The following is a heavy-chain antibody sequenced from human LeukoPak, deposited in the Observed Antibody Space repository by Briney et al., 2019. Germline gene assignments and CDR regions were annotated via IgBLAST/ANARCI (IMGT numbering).Heavy chain of an antibody. CDR1: GGTSSSYA. Sequence: SVKVSCKASGGTSSSYAISWVRQAPGQGLEWMGGIIPIFGTANYAQKFQGRVTITADKSTSTAYMELSSLRSEDTAVYYCARGGYGSGSRVVSAGAFDIWGQGTMVTVSS. CDR3: ARGGYGSGSRVVSAGAFDI. V-gene: IGHV1-69*06. J-gene: IGHJ3*02. CDR2: IIPIFGTA. D-gene: IGHD3-10*01.